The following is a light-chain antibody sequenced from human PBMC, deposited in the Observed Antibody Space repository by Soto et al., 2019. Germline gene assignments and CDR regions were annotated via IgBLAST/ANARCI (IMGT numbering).Light chain of an antibody. CDR3: QQYDNYPLT. CDR2: KAS. V-gene: IGKV1-5*03. CDR1: QSISNW. J-gene: IGKJ4*01. Sequence: DIQMTQSPSPLSASVGDRVTITCLASQSISNWLAWYQQKPGKAPKLLIYKASTLKSGVPSRFSGSGSGTEFTLTISSLQPDDFATYYCQQYDNYPLTLGGGTKVDIK.